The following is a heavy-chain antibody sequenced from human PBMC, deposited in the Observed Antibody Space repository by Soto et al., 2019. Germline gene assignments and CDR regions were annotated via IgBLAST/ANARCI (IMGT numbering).Heavy chain of an antibody. CDR2: IDYNGVT. J-gene: IGHJ4*02. CDR1: GGSVSSNDYY. CDR3: GKILVAATKNTDSGS. V-gene: IGHV4-39*01. D-gene: IGHD2-15*01. Sequence: SETLSLTCSVSGGSVSSNDYYWGWIRQPPAKGLEWIGNIDYNGVTSYNPSLKTRLTISRDTSKNQFSLRLTSVTAADKALYSCGKILVAATKNTDSGSWGPGILVTVSS.